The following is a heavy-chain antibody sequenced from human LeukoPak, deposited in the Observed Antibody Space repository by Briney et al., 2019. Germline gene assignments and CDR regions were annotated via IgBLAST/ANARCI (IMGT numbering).Heavy chain of an antibody. J-gene: IGHJ4*02. V-gene: IGHV1-46*01. Sequence: EASVKVSCKASGYTFTSYFKHWVRQAPGEGLEWMGIINPSGGSISYAQNLQGRVTMTRDTSTSTVYMELSSLRSEDTAVYYCARADSRSYSIDYWGQGTLVTVSS. CDR3: ARADSRSYSIDY. CDR1: GYTFTSYF. CDR2: INPSGGSI. D-gene: IGHD1-26*01.